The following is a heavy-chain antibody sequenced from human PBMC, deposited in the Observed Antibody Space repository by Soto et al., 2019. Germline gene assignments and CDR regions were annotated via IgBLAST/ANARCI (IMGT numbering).Heavy chain of an antibody. CDR1: GYSISRGYY. D-gene: IGHD1-7*01. V-gene: IGHV4-38-2*02. J-gene: IGHJ6*02. Sequence: SETLSLTCAVSGYSISRGYYWGWIRQPPGKGLEWIGSIYHSGSTYYNPSLKSRVTISVDTSKNQFSLQLSSVTAADTAVYYCAGDWGQRGLELRFHYYYGMDVWGQGTTVTVSS. CDR2: IYHSGST. CDR3: AGDWGQRGLELRFHYYYGMDV.